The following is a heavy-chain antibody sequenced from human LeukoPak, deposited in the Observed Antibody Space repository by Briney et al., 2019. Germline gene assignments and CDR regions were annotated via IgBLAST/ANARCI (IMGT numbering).Heavy chain of an antibody. CDR3: ARRSPLYCTNGVCYPGAFDI. J-gene: IGHJ3*02. CDR1: GGSFSGYY. D-gene: IGHD2-8*01. Sequence: SETLSLTCAVYGGSFSGYYWSWIRQPPGKGLEWIGEINHSGSTNYNPSLKSRVTISVDTSKNQFSLKLSSVTAADTAVYYCARRSPLYCTNGVCYPGAFDIWGLGTRVTVSS. V-gene: IGHV4-34*01. CDR2: INHSGST.